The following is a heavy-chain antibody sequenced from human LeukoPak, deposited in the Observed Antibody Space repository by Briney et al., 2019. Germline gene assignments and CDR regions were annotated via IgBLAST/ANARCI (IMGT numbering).Heavy chain of an antibody. CDR1: GLTFSSYA. CDR2: IRGSGGST. Sequence: GGSLRLSCAASGLTFSSYAMCWVRQAPEKGLEWVSVIRGSGGSTYYADSVKGRFTISRDNSQKTLYLQMNSLRAEDTAVYYCARGAARMVEMATIISFEYWGQGTLVTVSS. CDR3: ARGAARMVEMATIISFEY. D-gene: IGHD5-24*01. V-gene: IGHV3-23*01. J-gene: IGHJ4*02.